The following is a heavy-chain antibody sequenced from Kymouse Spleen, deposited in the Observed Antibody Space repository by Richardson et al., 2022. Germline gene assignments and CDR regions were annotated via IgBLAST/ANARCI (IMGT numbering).Heavy chain of an antibody. CDR2: IWYDGSNK. CDR3: ARGIAAAGPYYYGMDV. V-gene: IGHV3-33*01. J-gene: IGHJ6*02. CDR1: GFTFSSYG. D-gene: IGHD6-13*01. Sequence: QVQLVESGGGVVQPGRSLRLSCAASGFTFSSYGMHWVRQAPGKGLEWVAVIWYDGSNKYYADSVKGRFTISRDNSKNTLYLQMNSLRAEDTAVYYCARGIAAAGPYYYGMDVWGQGTTVTVSS.